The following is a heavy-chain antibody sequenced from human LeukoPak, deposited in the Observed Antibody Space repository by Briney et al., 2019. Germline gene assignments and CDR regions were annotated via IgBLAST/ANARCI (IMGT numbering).Heavy chain of an antibody. J-gene: IGHJ4*02. CDR1: GSAFSSYW. Sequence: GGSLRLSCAASGSAFSSYWMNWVRQAPGKGLVWVSRIASDGSSTTYADSVKGRFSISRDNAKNTLYLQMNSLRVEDTAVYYCARGRPHGNDYWGQGTLVTVSS. CDR2: IASDGSST. D-gene: IGHD4-23*01. V-gene: IGHV3-74*01. CDR3: ARGRPHGNDY.